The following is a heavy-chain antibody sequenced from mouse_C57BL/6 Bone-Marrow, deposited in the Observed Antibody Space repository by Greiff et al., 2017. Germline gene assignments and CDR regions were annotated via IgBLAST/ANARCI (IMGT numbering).Heavy chain of an antibody. J-gene: IGHJ1*03. CDR3: ARSLFITSSLGFDV. D-gene: IGHD1-1*01. CDR1: GYTFTDYN. Sequence: VQLQQSGPELVKPGASVKIPCKASGYTFTDYNMDWVKQSHGKSLEWIGDINPNNGGTIYNQKFKGKATLTVDKSSSTAYMELRSLTSEDTAVYYCARSLFITSSLGFDVWGTGTTVTVSS. V-gene: IGHV1-18*01. CDR2: INPNNGGT.